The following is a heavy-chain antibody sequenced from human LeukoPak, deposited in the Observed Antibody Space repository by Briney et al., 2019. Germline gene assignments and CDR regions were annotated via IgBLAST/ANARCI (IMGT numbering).Heavy chain of an antibody. D-gene: IGHD3-22*01. CDR3: ARDRDYYDSSGSFDY. J-gene: IGHJ4*02. CDR1: GFTFSSYG. CDR2: ISYDGSNK. Sequence: GGSLRLSCAASGFTFSSYGMHWVRQAPGKGLEWVAVISYDGSNKYYADSVKGRFTISRDNSKNTLYLQMNSLRAEDTAVYYCARDRDYYDSSGSFDYWGQGTLVTVSS. V-gene: IGHV3-30*03.